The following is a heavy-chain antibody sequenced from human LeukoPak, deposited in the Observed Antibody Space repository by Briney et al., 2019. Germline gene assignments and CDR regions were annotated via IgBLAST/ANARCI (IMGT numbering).Heavy chain of an antibody. J-gene: IGHJ5*02. D-gene: IGHD6-13*01. CDR2: IYYSGST. CDR1: GGSISSYY. V-gene: IGHV4-59*01. Sequence: SETLSLTCTVSGGSISSYYWSWIRQPPGKGLEWIGYIYYSGSTNCNPSLKSRVTISVDTSKNQFSLKLSSVTAADTAVYYCARGRGSSSWPLEFDPWGQGTLVTVSS. CDR3: ARGRGSSSWPLEFDP.